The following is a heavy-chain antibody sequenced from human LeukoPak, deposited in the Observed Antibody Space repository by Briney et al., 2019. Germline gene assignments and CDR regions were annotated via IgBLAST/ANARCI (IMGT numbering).Heavy chain of an antibody. CDR3: ARGGFWWNDISGGIDY. CDR1: GYTFTSYG. V-gene: IGHV1-18*01. J-gene: IGHJ4*02. Sequence: VASVKVSCKASGYTFTSYGISWVRQAPGQGLEWMGWISAYNGNTNYAQKLQGRVTMTTDTSTSTACMELRSLRSDDTAVYYCARGGFWWNDISGGIDYWGQGTLVTDSS. CDR2: ISAYNGNT. D-gene: IGHD1-1*01.